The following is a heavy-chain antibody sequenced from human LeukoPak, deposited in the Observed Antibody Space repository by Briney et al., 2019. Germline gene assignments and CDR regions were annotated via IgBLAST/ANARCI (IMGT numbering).Heavy chain of an antibody. Sequence: GASVKVSCKASGYTFTSYGISWVRQAPGQGLEWMGWISAYNGNTNYAQKLQGRVTMTTDTSTSTAYMELRSLRSDDTAVYYCASLEGGDILTGYYPLWGQGTLVTVSS. D-gene: IGHD3-9*01. CDR1: GYTFTSYG. CDR3: ASLEGGDILTGYYPL. J-gene: IGHJ4*02. CDR2: ISAYNGNT. V-gene: IGHV1-18*01.